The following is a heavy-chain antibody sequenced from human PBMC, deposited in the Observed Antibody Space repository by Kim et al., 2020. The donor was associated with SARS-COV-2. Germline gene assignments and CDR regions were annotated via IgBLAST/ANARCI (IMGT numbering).Heavy chain of an antibody. V-gene: IGHV3-72*01. D-gene: IGHD3-9*01. Sequence: GGSLRLSCVASGFTFIDYHMDWVRQAPGKGLEWVGRIRNSANFYSTSYAVSVQGRFTISRDNSKNLLYLQMTSLKTDDTAVYYCARGLRFFDLDTWGQGTTVTVSS. CDR3: ARGLRFFDLDT. CDR1: GFTFIDYH. CDR2: IRNSANFYST. J-gene: IGHJ6*02.